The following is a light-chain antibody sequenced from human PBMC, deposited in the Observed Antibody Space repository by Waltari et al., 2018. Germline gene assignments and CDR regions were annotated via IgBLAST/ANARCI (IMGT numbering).Light chain of an antibody. CDR2: SAS. V-gene: IGKV1-27*01. J-gene: IGKJ3*01. CDR3: QKCNSALT. CDR1: QGISNY. Sequence: DIQMTQSPSSLSASVGDRVTITCRASQGISNYLAWYQQKPGKVPNLLISSASTLQSGVPSRCSGSGSRTDFTLTISSLQPGDVATFFCQKCNSALTFGPGSKVHI.